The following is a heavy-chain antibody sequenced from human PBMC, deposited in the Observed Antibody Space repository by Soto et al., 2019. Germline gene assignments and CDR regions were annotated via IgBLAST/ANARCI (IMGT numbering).Heavy chain of an antibody. CDR1: GFTFSSYA. CDR2: ISGSGGST. Sequence: PGGSLRLSCAASGFTFSSYAMSWVRQAPGKGLEWVSAISGSGGSTYYADSVKGRFTISRDNSKNTLYLQMNSLRAEDTAVYYCAKDRYSSGWYAVAYYFDYWGQGTLVTVSS. D-gene: IGHD6-19*01. CDR3: AKDRYSSGWYAVAYYFDY. V-gene: IGHV3-23*01. J-gene: IGHJ4*02.